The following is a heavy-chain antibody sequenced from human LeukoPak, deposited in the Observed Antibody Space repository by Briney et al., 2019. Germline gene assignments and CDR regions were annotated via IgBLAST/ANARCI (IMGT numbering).Heavy chain of an antibody. CDR1: GFTLSGSA. D-gene: IGHD5-24*01. CDR2: ISDNGDST. J-gene: IGHJ4*02. Sequence: GGSLRLSCAASGFTLSGSAMTRVRQAPRKGLEWVSSISDNGDSTYYADSVKGRFTISRDNSRNTLYVQMHSLRAEDAAVYYCAKSRSEAQRGYFDYWGQGTLVTVSS. CDR3: AKSRSEAQRGYFDY. V-gene: IGHV3-23*01.